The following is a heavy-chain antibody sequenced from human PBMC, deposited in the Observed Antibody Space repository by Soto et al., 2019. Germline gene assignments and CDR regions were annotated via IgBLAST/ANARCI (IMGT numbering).Heavy chain of an antibody. CDR1: GYTFTSYS. D-gene: IGHD2-15*01. V-gene: IGHV1-46*01. CDR2: INPSSGRT. Sequence: GASVKVSCKASGYTFTSYSMHWVRQAPGQGLEWMGIINPSSGRTSYAQNFQGRVTMTSDTSTSIVYMEMSSLKSEDTAVYYCARDHNFGFILYAMDVWGQGTTVTSP. CDR3: ARDHNFGFILYAMDV. J-gene: IGHJ6*02.